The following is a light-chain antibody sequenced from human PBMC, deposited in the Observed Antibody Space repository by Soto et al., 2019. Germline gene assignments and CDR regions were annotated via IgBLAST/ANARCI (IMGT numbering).Light chain of an antibody. CDR2: KAS. CDR3: QQYSSYPWT. CDR1: QSISSW. Sequence: DIQMTQSPSTLSASVGDRVTITCRASQSISSWLAWYQQKPGKAPKLLIYKASSLESGVPSSFSGSGSGTEVTLTISSLQPDDFATYYCQQYSSYPWTFGQGTKVEIK. V-gene: IGKV1-5*03. J-gene: IGKJ1*01.